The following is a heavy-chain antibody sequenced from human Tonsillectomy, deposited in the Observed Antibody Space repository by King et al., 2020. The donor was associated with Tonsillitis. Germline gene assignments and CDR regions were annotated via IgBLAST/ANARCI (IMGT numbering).Heavy chain of an antibody. V-gene: IGHV3-33*05. CDR3: ARGDDSSGYYWSFDY. J-gene: IGHJ4*02. CDR1: GFTFSSYG. D-gene: IGHD3-22*01. CDR2: ISYDGSNK. Sequence: HEQLVQSGGGVVQPGRSLRLSCAASGFTFSSYGMHWVRQAPGKGLEWVAVISYDGSNKYYADSVKGRFTISRDNSKNTLFLRMNSLRAEDTAVYYCARGDDSSGYYWSFDYWGQGTLVTVSS.